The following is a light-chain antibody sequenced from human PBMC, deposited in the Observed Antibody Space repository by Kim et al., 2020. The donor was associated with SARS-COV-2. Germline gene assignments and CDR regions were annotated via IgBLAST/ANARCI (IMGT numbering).Light chain of an antibody. Sequence: PGERTTPPSRASQSSSSGILSWYLSKPDQTPMLLIYVASSRGNHIPDRFSGGRYGTEFTLTIRRVEPEDMAVYYSQKYGNSPPYAFGQGPKREI. J-gene: IGKJ2*01. CDR2: VAS. CDR3: QKYGNSPPYA. CDR1: QSSSSGI. V-gene: IGKV3-20*01.